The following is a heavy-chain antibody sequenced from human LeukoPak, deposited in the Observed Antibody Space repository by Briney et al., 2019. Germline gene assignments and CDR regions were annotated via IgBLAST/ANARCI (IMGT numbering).Heavy chain of an antibody. J-gene: IGHJ4*02. D-gene: IGHD3-10*01. CDR3: AKDSDYYYGSGNHLDY. Sequence: PGGSLRLSCAASGITFSNAWMNWVRQSPEKGLEWVSSISATSKYIYYAHSVRGRFTISRDNAKNSLYLQMNSLRAEDTAVYYCAKDSDYYYGSGNHLDYWGQGTLVTVSS. V-gene: IGHV3-21*01. CDR2: ISATSKYI. CDR1: GITFSNAW.